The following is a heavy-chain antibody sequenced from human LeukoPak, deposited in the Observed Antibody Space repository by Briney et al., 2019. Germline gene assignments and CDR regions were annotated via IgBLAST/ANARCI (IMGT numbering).Heavy chain of an antibody. CDR3: ARDNSVGDIAWWFDP. Sequence: GASVKVSCKASGYTFTGYYMHWVRQAPGQGLEWMGWINPNSGGTNYAQKFQGRVTMTRDMSTNTDYMELSSLRSEDTAVYYCARDNSVGDIAWWFDPWGQGTLVTVSS. D-gene: IGHD3-10*01. CDR1: GYTFTGYY. CDR2: INPNSGGT. V-gene: IGHV1-2*02. J-gene: IGHJ5*02.